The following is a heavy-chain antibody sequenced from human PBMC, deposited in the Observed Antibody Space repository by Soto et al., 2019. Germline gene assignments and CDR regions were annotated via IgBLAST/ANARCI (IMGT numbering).Heavy chain of an antibody. V-gene: IGHV4-39*01. CDR2: IYYSGST. J-gene: IGHJ5*02. CDR1: GGSISSSSYY. CDR3: ARSAIVVAPAAPVLFDP. D-gene: IGHD2-2*01. Sequence: QLQLQESGPGLVKPSETLSLTCTVSGGSISSSSYYWGWIRQPPGKGLEWIGSIYYSGSTYYNPSLKSRVTISVDTSKNQFSLKLSSVTAADTAVYYCARSAIVVAPAAPVLFDPWGQGTLVTVSS.